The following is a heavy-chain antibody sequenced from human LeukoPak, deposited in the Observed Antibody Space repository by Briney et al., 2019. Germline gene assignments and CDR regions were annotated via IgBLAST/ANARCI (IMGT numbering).Heavy chain of an antibody. CDR1: GFTFSSYE. CDR2: ISSSGSTM. Sequence: GGSLRLSCAASGFTFSSYEMKWVRQAPGKGLEWDSYISSSGSTMYYADSVKGRFTISRDNAKNSLYLQMNSLRAEDTAVYYCARGQRVVAGYYFDYWGQGTLVTVSS. CDR3: ARGQRVVAGYYFDY. V-gene: IGHV3-48*03. D-gene: IGHD2-21*01. J-gene: IGHJ4*02.